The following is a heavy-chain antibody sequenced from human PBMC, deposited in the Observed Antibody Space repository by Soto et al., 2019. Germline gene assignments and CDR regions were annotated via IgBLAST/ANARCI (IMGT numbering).Heavy chain of an antibody. CDR3: ASSLTRTSSTIFGVVIYQPAPFDY. Sequence: ASVKVSCKVSGYTLTELSMHWVRQAPGKGLEWMGGFDPEDGETIYAQKFQGRVTMTEDTSTDTAYMELSSLRSEDTAVYYCASSLTRTSSTIFGVVIYQPAPFDYWGQGTLVTVSS. CDR1: GYTLTELS. D-gene: IGHD3-3*01. CDR2: FDPEDGET. V-gene: IGHV1-24*01. J-gene: IGHJ4*02.